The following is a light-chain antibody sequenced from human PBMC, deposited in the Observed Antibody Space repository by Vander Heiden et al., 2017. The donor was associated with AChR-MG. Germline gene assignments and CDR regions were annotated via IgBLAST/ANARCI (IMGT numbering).Light chain of an antibody. J-gene: IGKJ1*01. V-gene: IGKV3-20*01. CDR2: GAS. CDR1: QSVSSSY. CDR3: QQYGSSPTWT. Sequence: EIVLTQSPGTLSLSPGERATLSCRASQSVSSSYLAWYQQKPGQAPRLFIYGASSRATGIPDRFSGSGYGTDFTLTISRREPEDFAVYYCQQYGSSPTWTFGQGTKVEIK.